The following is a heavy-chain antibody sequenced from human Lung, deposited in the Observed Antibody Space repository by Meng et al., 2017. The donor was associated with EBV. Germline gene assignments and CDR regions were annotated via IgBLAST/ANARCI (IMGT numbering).Heavy chain of an antibody. Sequence: QVQLQQSGPGLVKPSQTLSLTCTVSGGSISNGYYWSCVRQHPGKGLEWIGYMYYSGSTYYNPSLKSRVTISVDTSKNQFSLKLSSVTAADTAVYYCARGATSVFDLWGRGTLVTVSS. V-gene: IGHV4-31*03. CDR2: MYYSGST. J-gene: IGHJ2*01. CDR1: GGSISNGYY. CDR3: ARGATSVFDL.